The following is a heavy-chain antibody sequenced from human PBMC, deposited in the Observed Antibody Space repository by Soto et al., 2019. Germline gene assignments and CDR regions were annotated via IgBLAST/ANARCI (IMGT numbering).Heavy chain of an antibody. CDR1: GFTFDDYA. D-gene: IGHD3-22*01. V-gene: IGHV3-9*01. Sequence: GGSLRLSCAASGFTFDDYAMHWVRQAPGKGLEWVSGISWNSGSIGYADSVKGRFTISRDNAKNSLYLQMNSLRAEDTALYYCAKDLLYYYDSMARGGLRFWGQGT. CDR2: ISWNSGSI. CDR3: AKDLLYYYDSMARGGLRF. J-gene: IGHJ4*02.